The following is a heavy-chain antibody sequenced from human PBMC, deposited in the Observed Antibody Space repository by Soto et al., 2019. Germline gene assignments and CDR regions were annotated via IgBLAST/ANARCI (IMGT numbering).Heavy chain of an antibody. CDR3: AKDQASGQGSFDS. V-gene: IGHV3-30*18. CDR2: ISYDGSNQ. CDR1: GFTFNIYG. Sequence: GGSLRLSCAASGFTFNIYGMNWVRQAPDKGLEWVALISYDGSNQYYADSVKGRFTISRDNSKNTLFLQMNSLRADDTAVYYCAKDQASGQGSFDSWGQGTLVTVSS. J-gene: IGHJ4*02.